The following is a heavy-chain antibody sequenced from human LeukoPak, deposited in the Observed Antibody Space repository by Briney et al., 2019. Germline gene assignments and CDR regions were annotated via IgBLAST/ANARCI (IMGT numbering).Heavy chain of an antibody. Sequence: GGSLRLSCAASGFTVSSNYMSWVRQAPGKGLEWVSVIYRGGSTYYADSVKGRFTISRDNSKNTLYLQMNSLRAEDTAVYYCARGGDGCNPRFDYWGQGTLVTVSS. CDR2: IYRGGST. CDR1: GFTVSSNY. J-gene: IGHJ4*02. D-gene: IGHD5-24*01. V-gene: IGHV3-66*02. CDR3: ARGGDGCNPRFDY.